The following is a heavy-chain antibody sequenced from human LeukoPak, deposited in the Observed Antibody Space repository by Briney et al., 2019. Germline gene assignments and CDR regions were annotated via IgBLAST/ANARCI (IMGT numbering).Heavy chain of an antibody. J-gene: IGHJ4*02. CDR2: IIPMFGTA. CDR3: AREAGSSGYYSDY. V-gene: IGHV1-69*06. Sequence: SVKVSCKASGGTFSSYEISWVRQAPGQGLEWMGGIIPMFGTAKYAQKFQGRVTITADKSTSTAYMELSSLRFEDTAVYYCAREAGSSGYYSDYWGQGTLVTVSS. D-gene: IGHD3-22*01. CDR1: GGTFSSYE.